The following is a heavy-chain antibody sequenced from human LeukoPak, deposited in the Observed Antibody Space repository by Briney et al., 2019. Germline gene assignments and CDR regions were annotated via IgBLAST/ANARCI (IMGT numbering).Heavy chain of an antibody. D-gene: IGHD5-18*01. CDR3: AGGYSSVY. Sequence: GGSLRLSCAASGFTFGSPWMHWVRQAPGKGLEWVSSISSSSSYIYYADSVKGRFTISRDNAKNSLYLQMNSLRAEDTAVYYCAGGYSSVYWGQGTLVTVSS. CDR1: GFTFGSPW. CDR2: ISSSSSYI. V-gene: IGHV3-21*01. J-gene: IGHJ4*02.